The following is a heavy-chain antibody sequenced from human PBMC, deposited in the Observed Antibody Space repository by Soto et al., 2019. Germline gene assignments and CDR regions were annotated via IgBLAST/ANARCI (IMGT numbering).Heavy chain of an antibody. CDR1: GFTFSSYS. J-gene: IGHJ4*02. D-gene: IGHD2-15*01. V-gene: IGHV3-21*01. CDR3: ARDDSDFKTLDY. CDR2: ISSSSSYI. Sequence: PGGSLRLSCAASGFTFSSYSMNWVRQAPGKGLEWVSSISSSSSYIYYADSVKGRFTISRDNAKNSLYLQMNSLRAEDTAVYYCARDDSDFKTLDYWGQGTLVTVSS.